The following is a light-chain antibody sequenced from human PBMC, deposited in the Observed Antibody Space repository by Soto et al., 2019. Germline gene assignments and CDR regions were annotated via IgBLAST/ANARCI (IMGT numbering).Light chain of an antibody. V-gene: IGLV2-14*01. Sequence: QSALTQPASVSGSPGQSITISCTGTSSDVGGYYYVSWYQLHPGKAPKLMIFEVSNRPSGVSYRFSGSKSGNTASLPISWLQPEDEADYYCSSFTSSRPSVFGTGTKLTVL. CDR1: SSDVGGYYY. CDR2: EVS. CDR3: SSFTSSRPSV. J-gene: IGLJ1*01.